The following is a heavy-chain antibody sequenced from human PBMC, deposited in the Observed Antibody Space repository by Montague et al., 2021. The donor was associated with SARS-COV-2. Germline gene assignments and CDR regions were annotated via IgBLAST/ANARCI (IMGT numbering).Heavy chain of an antibody. CDR1: GGSFSSGDSY. Sequence: SETLSLTCSVSGGSFSSGDSYWGWLRQAPGKGLEWIGDLHYAGSAYYNPSLRSRVTISADTSKNQFSLKLNSVTAADTAVYYCVATYNGNWDDFDYWGQGTLVTVSS. V-gene: IGHV4-39*01. D-gene: IGHD1-1*01. CDR3: VATYNGNWDDFDY. CDR2: LHYAGSA. J-gene: IGHJ4*02.